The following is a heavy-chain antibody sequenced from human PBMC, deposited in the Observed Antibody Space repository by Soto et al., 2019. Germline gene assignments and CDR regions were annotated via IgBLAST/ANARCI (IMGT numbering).Heavy chain of an antibody. Sequence: EVQLLESGGGLVQPGGSPRLSCAASGFTFSSYPMNWVRQAPGKGLEWVSVISGSGGSTYYADSVKGRFTISRDNSKNTLYLQMNSLRAEDTAVYYCAKRTVGWYFDLWGRGTLVTVSS. CDR2: ISGSGGST. CDR3: AKRTVGWYFDL. CDR1: GFTFSSYP. V-gene: IGHV3-23*01. J-gene: IGHJ2*01. D-gene: IGHD4-17*01.